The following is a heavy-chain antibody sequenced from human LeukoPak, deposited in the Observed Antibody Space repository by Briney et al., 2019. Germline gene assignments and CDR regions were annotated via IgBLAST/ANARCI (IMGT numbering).Heavy chain of an antibody. CDR3: ARGDSSSLDY. D-gene: IGHD6-13*01. CDR1: GFTFSSYA. J-gene: IGHJ4*02. Sequence: PGGSLRLSCAASGFTFSSYAMHWVRQAPGKGLEWVAVISYDGSNKYYADSVKGRFTISRDNSKNTLYLQMNSLGAEDTAVYYCARGDSSSLDYWGQGTLVTVSS. V-gene: IGHV3-30*04. CDR2: ISYDGSNK.